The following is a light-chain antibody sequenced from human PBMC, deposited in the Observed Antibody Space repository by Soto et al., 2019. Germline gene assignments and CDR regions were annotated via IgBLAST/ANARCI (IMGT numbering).Light chain of an antibody. Sequence: QSVLTQPPSASGTPGQRVTISCSGSSSNIGSNTVNWYQQLPGTAPKLLIYTNNQRPSGVPDRFSGSKSGTSASLAISGLQPEDEADYYCAAWDDSLKGPVFGGGTKLTVL. CDR2: TNN. V-gene: IGLV1-44*01. J-gene: IGLJ2*01. CDR3: AAWDDSLKGPV. CDR1: SSNIGSNT.